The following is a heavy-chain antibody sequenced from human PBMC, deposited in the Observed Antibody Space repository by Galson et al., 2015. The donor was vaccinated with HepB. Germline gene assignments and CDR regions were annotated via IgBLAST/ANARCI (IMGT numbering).Heavy chain of an antibody. D-gene: IGHD4-17*01. CDR2: IYSGGST. J-gene: IGHJ6*02. CDR3: ARALGTVTTFYGMDV. Sequence: SLRLSCAASGFTVSSNYMSWVRQAPGKGLEWVSVIYSGGSTYYADSVKGRFTISRDNSKNTLYLQMNSLRAEDTAVYYCARALGTVTTFYGMDVWGRGTTVTVSS. V-gene: IGHV3-53*01. CDR1: GFTVSSNY.